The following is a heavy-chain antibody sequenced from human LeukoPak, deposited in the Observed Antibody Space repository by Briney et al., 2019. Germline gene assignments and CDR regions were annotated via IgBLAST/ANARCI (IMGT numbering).Heavy chain of an antibody. CDR3: VRDNPRCCGVVPANIDDY. J-gene: IGHJ4*02. CDR2: TNGGGSPI. Sequence: PPGGSLRLSCAASGFIFSRDSMNWVRQAPGKGLEWVSYTNGGGSPIYYADSVRGRFTISRDNVKNSLYLQMNSLRAEDTAVYYCVRDNPRCCGVVPANIDDYWGQGTLVTVSS. D-gene: IGHD2-15*01. V-gene: IGHV3-48*01. CDR1: GFIFSRDS.